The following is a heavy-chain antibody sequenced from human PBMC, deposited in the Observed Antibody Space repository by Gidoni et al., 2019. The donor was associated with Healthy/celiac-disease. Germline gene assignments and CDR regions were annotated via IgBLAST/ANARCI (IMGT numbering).Heavy chain of an antibody. J-gene: IGHJ6*02. D-gene: IGHD2-2*01. CDR3: ARGHIVVVPVSYYYYGMDV. CDR2: INHSGST. V-gene: IGHV4-34*01. Sequence: QVQLQQWGAGLLKPSETLSLTCAVYGGSFSGYYWSWIRQPPGKGLEWIGEINHSGSTNYNPSLKSRVTISVDTSKNQFSLKLSSVTAADTAVYYCARGHIVVVPVSYYYYGMDVWGQGTTVTVSS. CDR1: GGSFSGYY.